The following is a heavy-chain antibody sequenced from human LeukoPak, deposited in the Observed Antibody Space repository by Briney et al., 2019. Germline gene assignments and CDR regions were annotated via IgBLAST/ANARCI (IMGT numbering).Heavy chain of an antibody. V-gene: IGHV1-24*01. CDR2: FDPEDGET. CDR1: GYTLTELS. Sequence: ASVKVSCKVSGYTLTELSMHWVRQAPGKGLEWMGGFDPEDGETIYAQKIQGRVTMTEDTSTDTAYMELSSLRSEDTAVYYCATGTPGTMVRGVPYYYYYMDVWGKGTTVTISS. CDR3: ATGTPGTMVRGVPYYYYYMDV. D-gene: IGHD3-10*01. J-gene: IGHJ6*03.